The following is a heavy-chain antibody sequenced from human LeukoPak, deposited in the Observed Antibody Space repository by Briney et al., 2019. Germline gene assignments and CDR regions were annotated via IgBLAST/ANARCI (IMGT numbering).Heavy chain of an antibody. D-gene: IGHD6-13*01. CDR3: AETAHSSSWYALGDPIKYYLDS. Sequence: GGSLRLSCAASGFTFSSYAMSWVRQAPGKGLEWVSAISGSGGGTYYADSVKGRFTISRDNSNNTLYLQMNSPRAEDTAVYYCAETAHSSSWYALGDPIKYYLDSWGERALVTVSS. V-gene: IGHV3-23*01. J-gene: IGHJ4*02. CDR2: ISGSGGGT. CDR1: GFTFSSYA.